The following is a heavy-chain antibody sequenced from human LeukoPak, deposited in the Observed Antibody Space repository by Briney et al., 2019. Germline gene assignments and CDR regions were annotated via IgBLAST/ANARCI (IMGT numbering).Heavy chain of an antibody. V-gene: IGHV4-34*01. J-gene: IGHJ5*02. CDR1: GGSFSGYY. CDR3: ARPIRYIAVFDP. Sequence: SETLSLTCAVYGGSFSGYYWSWIRQPPGKGLEWIGEINHSGSTNYNPSLRSRVTISVDTSKNQFALKLSSVTAADTAVYYCARPIRYIAVFDPWGQGTLVTVSS. D-gene: IGHD6-19*01. CDR2: INHSGST.